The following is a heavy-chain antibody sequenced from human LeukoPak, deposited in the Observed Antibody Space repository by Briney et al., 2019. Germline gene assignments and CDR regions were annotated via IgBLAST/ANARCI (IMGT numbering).Heavy chain of an antibody. CDR3: ARDRAAAGSPPFDY. CDR2: INPNSGGT. D-gene: IGHD6-13*01. Sequence: AASVEVSCKASGYTFTGYYMHWVRQAPGQGLEWMGWINPNSGGTNYAQKFQGRVTMTRDTSISTAYMELSRLRSDDTAVYYCARDRAAAGSPPFDYWGQGTLVTVSS. CDR1: GYTFTGYY. V-gene: IGHV1-2*02. J-gene: IGHJ4*02.